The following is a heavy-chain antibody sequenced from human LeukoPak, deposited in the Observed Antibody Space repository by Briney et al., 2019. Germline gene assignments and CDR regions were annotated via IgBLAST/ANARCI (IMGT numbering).Heavy chain of an antibody. CDR2: IKQDGSEK. J-gene: IGHJ4*02. D-gene: IGHD3-22*01. V-gene: IGHV3-7*01. CDR1: GFTFSSYW. CDR3: AREYYDSSGYYHGWH. Sequence: GGSLRLSCSTSGFTFSSYWMSWVRQAPGKGLEWVANIKQDGSEKYYVDSVKGRFTISRDNAKNSLFLQMNSLRADDTAVYYCAREYYDSSGYYHGWHSGQGALVTVSS.